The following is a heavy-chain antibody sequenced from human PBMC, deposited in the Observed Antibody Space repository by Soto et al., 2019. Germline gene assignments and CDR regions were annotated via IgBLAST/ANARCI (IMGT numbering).Heavy chain of an antibody. CDR3: ARGVVPAASHYYYYMDV. J-gene: IGHJ6*03. CDR2: TYYRSKWYN. Sequence: KQSQTLSLTCAISGDSVSSNSAAWNWIRQSPSRGLEWLGRTYYRSKWYNDYAVSVKSRITINPDTSKNQFSLQLNSVTPEDTAVYYCARGVVPAASHYYYYMDVWGKGTTVTVSS. V-gene: IGHV6-1*01. CDR1: GDSVSSNSAA. D-gene: IGHD2-2*01.